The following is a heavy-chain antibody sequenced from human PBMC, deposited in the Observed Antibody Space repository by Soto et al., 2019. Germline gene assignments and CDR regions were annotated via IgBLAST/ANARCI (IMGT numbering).Heavy chain of an antibody. D-gene: IGHD5-12*01. V-gene: IGHV3-30-3*01. J-gene: IGHJ4*02. CDR3: ARESDIVATNPTFDY. CDR1: GFTFSSYA. Sequence: QVQLVESGGGVVQPGRSLRLSCAASGFTFSSYAMHWVRQAPGKGLEWVAVISYDGSNNYYADSVKGRFTISRDNSKNTLYLQMNILRAEDTAVYYCARESDIVATNPTFDYWGQGTLVTVSS. CDR2: ISYDGSNN.